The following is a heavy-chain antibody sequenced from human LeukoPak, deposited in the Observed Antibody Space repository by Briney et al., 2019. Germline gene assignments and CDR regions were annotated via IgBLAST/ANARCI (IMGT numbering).Heavy chain of an antibody. D-gene: IGHD1-7*01. CDR2: ISAYKGNT. J-gene: IGHJ4*02. V-gene: IGHV1-18*01. CDR1: GYTFTSYG. CDR3: ARSKGKTGTTIPYDY. Sequence: ASVKVSCKASGYTFTSYGISWVRQAPGQGLEWMGWISAYKGNTNYAQKLQGRVTMTTDTSTSTAYMELRSLRSDDTAVYYCARSKGKTGTTIPYDYWGQGTLVTVSS.